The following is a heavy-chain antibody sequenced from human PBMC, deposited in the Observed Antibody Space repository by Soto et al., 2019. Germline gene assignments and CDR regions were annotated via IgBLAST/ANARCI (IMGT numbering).Heavy chain of an antibody. CDR3: AKVRASYLSASYFYYGLDV. Sequence: QEQLVESGGGVVQPGGSLRLSCKVSGFLMTHYAIHWVRQAPGKGLQWVAVMSHDGFSQHIIESVKDRYTVSRDEAENTLHLQLNNLRVEDTAIYYCAKVRASYLSASYFYYGLDVWGQGTTVTVSS. J-gene: IGHJ6*02. V-gene: IGHV3-30*18. CDR2: MSHDGFSQ. CDR1: GFLMTHYA. D-gene: IGHD3-10*01.